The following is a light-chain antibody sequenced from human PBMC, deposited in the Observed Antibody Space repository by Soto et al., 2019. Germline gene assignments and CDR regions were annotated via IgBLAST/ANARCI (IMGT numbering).Light chain of an antibody. CDR2: GAS. V-gene: IGKV1-9*01. J-gene: IGKJ5*01. CDR3: QQLHTYPIT. CDR1: QGISSY. Sequence: IQLTQSPSSLSASVGDRVTITCRASQGISSYLAWYQQKPGKAPKLLIYGASTLEGGVPFRFSGSGSGTDFPLTISSLQHEDFATYYCQQLHTYPITFGKGTRLEIK.